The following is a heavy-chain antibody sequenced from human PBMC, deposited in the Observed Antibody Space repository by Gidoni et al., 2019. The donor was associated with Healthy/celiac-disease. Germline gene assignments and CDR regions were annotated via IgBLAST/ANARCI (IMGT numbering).Heavy chain of an antibody. D-gene: IGHD3-16*02. CDR2: IYYSGST. V-gene: IGHV4-59*08. CDR1: GGSISSYY. CDR3: ARLPRWAGLGELSFPDAFDI. Sequence: QVQLQESGPGLVKPSETLSLTCTVSGGSISSYYWSWIRQPPGKGLEWIGYIYYSGSTNYNPSLKSRVTISVDTSKNQFALKLSSVTAADTAVYYCARLPRWAGLGELSFPDAFDIWGQGTMVTVSS. J-gene: IGHJ3*02.